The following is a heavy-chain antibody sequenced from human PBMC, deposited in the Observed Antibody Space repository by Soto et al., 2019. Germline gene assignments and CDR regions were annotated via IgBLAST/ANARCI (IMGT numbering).Heavy chain of an antibody. D-gene: IGHD2-15*01. CDR1: GFTVSRNY. V-gene: IGHV3-53*01. CDR2: ITADGGT. CDR3: APHVSCSGGSCQYDAFAI. Sequence: GGSLRLSCAISGFTVSRNYMNWVRQAPGKGLEWVSIITADGGTYYADSVKGRFAMSRDTSESTLYLQMNSLGAEDTAAYYCAPHVSCSGGSCQYDAFAIRGQGTMVTVSS. J-gene: IGHJ3*02.